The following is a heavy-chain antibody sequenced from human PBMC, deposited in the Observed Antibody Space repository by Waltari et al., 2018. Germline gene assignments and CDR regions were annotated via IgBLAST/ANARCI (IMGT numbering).Heavy chain of an antibody. CDR1: GGSFSGYY. Sequence: QVQLQQWGAGLLKPSETLSLTCAVYGGSFSGYYWSWIRQPPGKGLEWIGEINHSGSTNYNPSLKSRVTISVDTSKNQFSLKLSSVTAADTAVYYCARGNSGWSLRYFDLWGRGTLVTVSS. CDR2: INHSGST. J-gene: IGHJ2*01. D-gene: IGHD6-19*01. V-gene: IGHV4-34*01. CDR3: ARGNSGWSLRYFDL.